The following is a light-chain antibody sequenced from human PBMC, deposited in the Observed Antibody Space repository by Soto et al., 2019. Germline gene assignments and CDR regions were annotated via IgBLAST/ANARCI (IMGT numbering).Light chain of an antibody. J-gene: IGKJ1*01. CDR1: QSISTW. CDR2: KAS. CDR3: QQYNSYSRT. Sequence: DIQMTQSPSTLSASVGDRVTITCRASQSISTWLSWYQQKPGKAPKVLIYKASNLQSGVSSRFSGSGSGTEFTLTISSLQPDDFATYYCQQYNSYSRTFGQGTKVDI. V-gene: IGKV1-5*03.